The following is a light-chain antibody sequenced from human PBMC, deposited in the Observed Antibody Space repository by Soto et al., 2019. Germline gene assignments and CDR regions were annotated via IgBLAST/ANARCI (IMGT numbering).Light chain of an antibody. Sequence: QPVLTQPPSASASLGASVKLTCTLSSGHSSYTIAWHQQQPEKGPRYLMKLNSDGSHSKGDGIPDRFSGSSSGAERYLTISSLQSEDEADYYCQTWGTGIPGVFGGGTKLTVL. J-gene: IGLJ3*02. CDR2: LNSDGSH. CDR1: SGHSSYT. V-gene: IGLV4-69*01. CDR3: QTWGTGIPGV.